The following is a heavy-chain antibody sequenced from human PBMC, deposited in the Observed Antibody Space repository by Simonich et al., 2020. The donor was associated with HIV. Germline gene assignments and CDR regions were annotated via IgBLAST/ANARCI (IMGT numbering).Heavy chain of an antibody. V-gene: IGHV4-34*01. CDR2: VNHRGST. CDR1: GGSFINYY. Sequence: QVQLQQWGAGLLKPSETLSLTCAVYGGSFINYYWSWIRQPPGKGLEWIGEVNHRGSTEYNPSLKSRVTISVDTSKNQFSLKLSSVTAADTAFYYCARHMCSVISCSEGYNWFDPWGQGTQVIVSS. CDR3: ARHMCSVISCSEGYNWFDP. D-gene: IGHD2-2*01. J-gene: IGHJ5*02.